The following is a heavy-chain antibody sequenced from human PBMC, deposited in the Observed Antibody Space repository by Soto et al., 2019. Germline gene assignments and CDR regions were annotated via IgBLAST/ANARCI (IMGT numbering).Heavy chain of an antibody. CDR3: ARVGVFGATTIDY. J-gene: IGHJ4*02. CDR2: IYYSGST. CDR1: GGSISSGDYY. V-gene: IGHV4-30-4*01. Sequence: QVQLQESGPGLVKPSQTLSTTCTVSGGSISSGDYYWSWIRQPPGKGLEWIGYIYYSGSTYYNPSLKSRVTISVDTSKNQFSLKLISVTAADTAVYYGARVGVFGATTIDYWGQGTLVTVSS. D-gene: IGHD3-10*02.